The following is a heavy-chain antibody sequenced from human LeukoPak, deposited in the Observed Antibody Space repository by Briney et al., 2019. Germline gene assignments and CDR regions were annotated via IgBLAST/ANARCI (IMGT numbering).Heavy chain of an antibody. CDR1: GGSISSSNW. D-gene: IGHD6-19*01. J-gene: IGHJ4*02. CDR2: IYHSGST. CDR3: ARGRGTAVAGNLNHY. V-gene: IGHV4-4*02. Sequence: PSETLSLTCAVSGGSISSSNWWSWVRQPPGKGLEWIGEIYHSGSTNYNPSLKSRVTISVDKSKNQFSLKLSSVTAADTAVYYCARGRGTAVAGNLNHYWGQGTLVTVSS.